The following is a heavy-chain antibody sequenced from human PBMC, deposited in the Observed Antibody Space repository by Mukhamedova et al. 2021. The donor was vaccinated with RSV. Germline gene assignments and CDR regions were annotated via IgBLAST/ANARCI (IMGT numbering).Heavy chain of an antibody. Sequence: GEINHSGSTNYNPSLKSRVTISVDTSKNQFSLKLSSVTAADTAVYYCARLGYSSGWYRVPDYWGQGTLVTFSS. J-gene: IGHJ4*02. D-gene: IGHD6-19*01. CDR3: ARLGYSSGWYRVPDY. CDR2: INHSGST. V-gene: IGHV4-34*01.